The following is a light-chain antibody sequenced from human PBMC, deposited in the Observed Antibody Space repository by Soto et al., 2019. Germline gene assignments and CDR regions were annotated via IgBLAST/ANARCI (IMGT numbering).Light chain of an antibody. J-gene: IGLJ2*01. CDR3: AAWDDSLSVLV. CDR1: SSNIGSNY. V-gene: IGLV1-47*01. CDR2: RNN. Sequence: QSVLTQPPSASGTPGQRVTISCSGSSSNIGSNYVYWYQQLPGTAPKLLIYRNNQRPSGVPDRFSGSKSGTSASLAISGLRSEDEADYYCAAWDDSLSVLVFGGGTKLTVL.